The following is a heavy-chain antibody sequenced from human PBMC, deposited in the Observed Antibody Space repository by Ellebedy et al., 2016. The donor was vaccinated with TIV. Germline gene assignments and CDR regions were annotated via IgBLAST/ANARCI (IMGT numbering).Heavy chain of an antibody. V-gene: IGHV1-58*01. CDR3: AAERGINYYYYYGMDV. Sequence: SVKVSXXASGFTFTSSAVQWVRQARGQRLEWIGWIVVGSGNTNYAQKFQERVTITRDMSTSTAYMELSSLRSEDTAVYYCAAERGINYYYYYGMDVWGQGTTVTVSS. D-gene: IGHD6-13*01. CDR2: IVVGSGNT. J-gene: IGHJ6*02. CDR1: GFTFTSSA.